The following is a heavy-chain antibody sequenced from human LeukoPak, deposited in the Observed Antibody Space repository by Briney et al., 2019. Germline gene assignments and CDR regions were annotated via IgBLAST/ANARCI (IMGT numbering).Heavy chain of an antibody. J-gene: IGHJ4*02. V-gene: IGHV3-7*01. CDR1: GFSFSTYW. Sequence: GGSLRLSCAASGFSFSTYWMTWVRQAPGKGQEWVANMNPDGSEKHYVDSVKGRFTISRDNAKNSLYLQMNKLRAEDSAIYYCAKGGHVDYWRQGPLVTLPT. D-gene: IGHD1-26*01. CDR2: MNPDGSEK. CDR3: AKGGHVDY.